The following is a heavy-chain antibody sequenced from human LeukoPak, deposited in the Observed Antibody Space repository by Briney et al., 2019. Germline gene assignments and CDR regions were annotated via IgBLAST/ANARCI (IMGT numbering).Heavy chain of an antibody. CDR3: ASAYYGSGCRYYYYYYMDV. CDR1: GYTFTGYY. J-gene: IGHJ6*03. D-gene: IGHD3-10*01. V-gene: IGHV1-2*02. CDR2: INPNSGGT. Sequence: GASVKVSCKASGYTFTGYYMHWVRQAPGQGLEWMGWINPNSGGTNYAQKFQGRVTMTRDTSISTAYMELSRLRSDDTAVYYCASAYYGSGCRYYYYYYMDVWGKGTTVTISS.